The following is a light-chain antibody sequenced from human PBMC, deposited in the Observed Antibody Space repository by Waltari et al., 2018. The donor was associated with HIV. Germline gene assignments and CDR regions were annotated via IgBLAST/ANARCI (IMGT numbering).Light chain of an antibody. Sequence: QSALTQPASVSASPGQSITVSCTGTSSDVGAYNYVSWFQQHPGKAPKLIIYEVTNRPSGVSNRFTGSKSGNTASLTISGVQADDEADYYCSSYTISTTFVFGTGTEVTVL. CDR1: SSDVGAYNY. V-gene: IGLV2-14*01. CDR3: SSYTISTTFV. CDR2: EVT. J-gene: IGLJ1*01.